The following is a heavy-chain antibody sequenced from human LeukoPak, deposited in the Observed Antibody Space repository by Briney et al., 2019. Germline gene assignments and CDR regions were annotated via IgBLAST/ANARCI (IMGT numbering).Heavy chain of an antibody. CDR2: ITSSSSYI. V-gene: IGHV3-21*01. J-gene: IGHJ3*02. CDR3: ARDSSGWYARTFDI. CDR1: GFTFNTYS. D-gene: IGHD6-19*01. Sequence: PGGSLRLSCAASGFTFNTYSMNWVRQAPGKGLEWVSSITSSSSYIYYADSVKGRFTISRDNAKNSLYLQMNSLRAEDTAVYYCARDSSGWYARTFDIWGQGTMVTVSS.